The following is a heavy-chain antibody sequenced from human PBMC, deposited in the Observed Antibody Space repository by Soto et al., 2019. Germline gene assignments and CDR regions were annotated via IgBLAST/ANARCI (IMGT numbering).Heavy chain of an antibody. CDR3: TTESRLLWFGELSIYGMDV. D-gene: IGHD3-10*01. V-gene: IGHV3-15*01. CDR1: GFAFSNAW. CDR2: IKSKTDGGTT. Sequence: GGSLRLSCAASGFAFSNAWMSWVRQAPGKGLEWVGRIKSKTDGGTTDYAAPVKGRFTISRDDSKNTLYLQMNSLKTEDTAVYYCTTESRLLWFGELSIYGMDVWGQGTTVTVSS. J-gene: IGHJ6*02.